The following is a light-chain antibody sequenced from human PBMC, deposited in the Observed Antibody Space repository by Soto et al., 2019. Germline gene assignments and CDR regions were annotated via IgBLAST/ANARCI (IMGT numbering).Light chain of an antibody. Sequence: SVLTQPASVSGSPEQSITISCTGASSDVGAYNLVSWYQQHPGKAPKLIIYEGSKRPSGIPHRFSGSKSDNTASLTISGLRAEDEAHYHCCSYAGSRTFVFGGGTKVTVL. CDR2: EGS. CDR1: SSDVGAYNL. V-gene: IGLV2-23*01. CDR3: CSYAGSRTFV. J-gene: IGLJ3*02.